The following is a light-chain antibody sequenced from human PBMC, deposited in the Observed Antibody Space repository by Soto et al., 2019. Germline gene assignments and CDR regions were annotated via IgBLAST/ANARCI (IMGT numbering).Light chain of an antibody. V-gene: IGLV2-14*03. CDR3: ISYTDRQSYL. Sequence: QSALTQPASVAGSPGQSLTISSSRTRSDIGSYNHVAWYQQFPGKSPKLMIYAVSDRPPGVSDRCSGSKSGITATLTISGLQTEDEADYYCISYTDRQSYLFGTGTKVTVL. CDR2: AVS. J-gene: IGLJ1*01. CDR1: RSDIGSYNH.